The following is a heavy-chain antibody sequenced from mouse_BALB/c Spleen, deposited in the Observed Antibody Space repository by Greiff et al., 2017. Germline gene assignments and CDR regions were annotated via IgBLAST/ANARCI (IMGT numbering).Heavy chain of an antibody. CDR1: GYTFTSYY. V-gene: IGHV1S56*01. CDR3: ARPTMGDAMDD. Sequence: VQLQQSGPELVKPGASVRISCKASGYTFTSYYIHWVKQRPGQGLEWIGWIYPGNVNTKYNEKFKGKATLTADKSSSTAYMQLSSLTSEDSAVYFCARPTMGDAMDDWGQGTSVTVSS. D-gene: IGHD2-10*01. J-gene: IGHJ4*01. CDR2: IYPGNVNT.